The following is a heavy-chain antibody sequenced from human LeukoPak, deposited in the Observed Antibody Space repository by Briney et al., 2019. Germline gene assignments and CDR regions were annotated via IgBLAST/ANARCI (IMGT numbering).Heavy chain of an antibody. V-gene: IGHV3-33*01. CDR1: GFTFSNYG. CDR2: IWFDGSTK. Sequence: PGGSLRLSCAASGFTFSNYGMHWVRQAPGKGLEWLAVIWFDGSTKYYADSVKGRFTISRDNSGDTLYLQMNSLRADDTAVYYCARAPHPRDISGWLGSGMVVWGQGATVSVSS. D-gene: IGHD6-19*01. J-gene: IGHJ6*02. CDR3: ARAPHPRDISGWLGSGMVV.